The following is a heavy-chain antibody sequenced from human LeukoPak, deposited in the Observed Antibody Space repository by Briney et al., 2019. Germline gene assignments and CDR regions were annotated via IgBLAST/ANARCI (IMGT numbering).Heavy chain of an antibody. Sequence: ASVKVSCKASGYTFTSYGISWVRQAPGQGLEWMGWISAYNGNTNYAQKLQGRVTMTTDTSTSTAYMELRSLRSDDTAVYYCAREGGYYDSSGYYYSGWFDPWGQGTLVTVSS. CDR3: AREGGYYDSSGYYYSGWFDP. D-gene: IGHD3-22*01. CDR2: ISAYNGNT. J-gene: IGHJ5*02. V-gene: IGHV1-18*01. CDR1: GYTFTSYG.